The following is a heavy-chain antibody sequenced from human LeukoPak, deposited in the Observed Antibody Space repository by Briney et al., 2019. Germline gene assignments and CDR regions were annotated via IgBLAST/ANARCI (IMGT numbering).Heavy chain of an antibody. Sequence: GGSLRLSCVASGFTYSHYGMNWVRQAPGKGLEWVSGITSDSRGIYYADSVKGRFTIYRDNSKMTLYLQMNSLRAEDTAVYYCAKALSSWPFDAFDIWGQGTMVTASS. D-gene: IGHD6-13*01. CDR3: AKALSSWPFDAFDI. J-gene: IGHJ3*02. V-gene: IGHV3-23*01. CDR2: ITSDSRGI. CDR1: GFTYSHYG.